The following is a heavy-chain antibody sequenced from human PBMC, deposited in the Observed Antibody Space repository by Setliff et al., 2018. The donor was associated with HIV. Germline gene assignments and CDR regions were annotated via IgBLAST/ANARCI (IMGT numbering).Heavy chain of an antibody. CDR2: IFTGGST. D-gene: IGHD3-22*01. CDR3: ARITHYFDSYYFYYMDV. CDR1: GGSISGFH. Sequence: SETLSLTCTVSGGSISGFHWSWIRQSPGKGLEWIGYIFTGGSTNYNPSLKSRVTISVDTSKSQFSLKLNSVTAADTAVYYCARITHYFDSYYFYYMDVWGKGTTVTVSS. V-gene: IGHV4-4*08. J-gene: IGHJ6*03.